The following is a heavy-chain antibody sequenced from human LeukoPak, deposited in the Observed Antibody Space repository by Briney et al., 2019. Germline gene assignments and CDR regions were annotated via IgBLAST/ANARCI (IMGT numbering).Heavy chain of an antibody. J-gene: IGHJ4*02. CDR1: GYTFTSYG. CDR3: ARGQPITGTTTGDFDY. D-gene: IGHD1-7*01. Sequence: GASVKVSCKASGYTFTSYGINWVRQAPGQGLEWMGWISAYKGDTNYAQNLQGRVTMTTDTSTSTAYMELRSLRSDDTAVYYCARGQPITGTTTGDFDYWGQGTLVTVSS. CDR2: ISAYKGDT. V-gene: IGHV1-18*01.